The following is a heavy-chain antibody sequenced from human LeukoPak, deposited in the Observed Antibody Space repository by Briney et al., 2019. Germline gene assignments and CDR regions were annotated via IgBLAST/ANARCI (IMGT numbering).Heavy chain of an antibody. CDR3: AKSRSRPLLLWFEECVHY. J-gene: IGHJ4*02. V-gene: IGHV3-23*01. CDR2: ISGSGGST. D-gene: IGHD3-10*01. CDR1: GFTFSSYA. Sequence: PGGSLRLSCAASGFTFSSYAMSWVRQDPGKGLERVSPISGSGGSTYYADSVKGRFTISRDNSKNTLYLQMNSLRAEDTAVYYCAKSRSRPLLLWFEECVHYWGQGTLVTVSS.